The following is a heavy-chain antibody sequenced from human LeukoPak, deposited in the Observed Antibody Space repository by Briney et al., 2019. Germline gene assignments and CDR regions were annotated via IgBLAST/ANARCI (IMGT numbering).Heavy chain of an antibody. CDR3: ARYYYDSSGYYIDGHFDY. V-gene: IGHV4-59*11. D-gene: IGHD3-22*01. CDR2: IYYSGST. CDR1: GDSISSHY. Sequence: SGTLSLTCTVSGDSISSHYWSWIRQPPGKGLEWIGYIYYSGSTNYNPSLKSRVTISVDTSKNQFSLKLSSVTAADTAVYYCARYYYDSSGYYIDGHFDYWGQGTLVTVSS. J-gene: IGHJ4*02.